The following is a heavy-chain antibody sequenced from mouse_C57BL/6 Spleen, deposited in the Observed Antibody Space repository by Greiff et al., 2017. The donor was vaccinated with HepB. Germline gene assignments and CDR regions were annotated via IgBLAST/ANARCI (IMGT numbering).Heavy chain of an antibody. D-gene: IGHD3-2*02. CDR3: TRRRLRPYYFDY. CDR2: IDPETGGT. J-gene: IGHJ2*01. CDR1: GYTFPDYE. V-gene: IGHV1-15*01. Sequence: QVQLQQSGAELVRPGASVTLSCKASGYTFPDYERHWVKQTPVHGRDWIGAIDPETGGTADNQKFKGKAILTADKSSSTAYMELRSLTSEDSAVYYCTRRRLRPYYFDYWGQGTTLTVSS.